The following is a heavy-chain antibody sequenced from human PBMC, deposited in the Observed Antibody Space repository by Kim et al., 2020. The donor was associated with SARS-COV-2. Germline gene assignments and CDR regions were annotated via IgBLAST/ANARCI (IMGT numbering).Heavy chain of an antibody. CDR1: GFTFSGYG. Sequence: GGSLRLSCAASGFTFSGYGMHWVHQAPGKGLEWVAVISYDGSNKYYADSVKGRFTISRDSSKNTLYLQMNSLRAEDTAVYYCAKTWTDWYFDLWGRGTLVTVSS. D-gene: IGHD1-1*01. V-gene: IGHV3-30*18. CDR2: ISYDGSNK. CDR3: AKTWTDWYFDL. J-gene: IGHJ2*01.